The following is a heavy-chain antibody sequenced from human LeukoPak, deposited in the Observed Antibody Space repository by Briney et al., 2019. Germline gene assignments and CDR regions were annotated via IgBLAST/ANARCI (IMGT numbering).Heavy chain of an antibody. Sequence: GGSLRLCCAASGFTFSSYGMHWVRQAPGKGLEWVAFIRGGGSNKYYADSVKGRFTISRDTSKNTLYLQMNSLRAEDTAVYYCAKDQGAGDSSGSPDYWGQGTMVTVSS. D-gene: IGHD3-22*01. V-gene: IGHV3-30*02. J-gene: IGHJ4*02. CDR2: IRGGGSNK. CDR3: AKDQGAGDSSGSPDY. CDR1: GFTFSSYG.